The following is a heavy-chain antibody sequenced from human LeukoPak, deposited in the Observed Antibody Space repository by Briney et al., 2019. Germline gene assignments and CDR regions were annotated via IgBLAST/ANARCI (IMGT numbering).Heavy chain of an antibody. CDR3: ATYPEISMVLQY. CDR1: GYTLTDFY. V-gene: IGHV1-69-2*01. J-gene: IGHJ4*02. D-gene: IGHD3-10*01. Sequence: ASVKISCKASGYTLTDFYIHWVHQAPGKGLEWMGRVDPEDGEAIYAEKFRGRVTMTADTSTDTAYLELRSLKSDDTALYYCATYPEISMVLQYWGQGSLVTVSS. CDR2: VDPEDGEA.